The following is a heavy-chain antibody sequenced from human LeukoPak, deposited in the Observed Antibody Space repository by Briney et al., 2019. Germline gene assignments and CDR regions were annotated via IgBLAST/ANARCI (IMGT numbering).Heavy chain of an antibody. J-gene: IGHJ5*02. V-gene: IGHV4-59*01. Sequence: PSETLSLTCTVSGGSISSYYWSWIRQPPGKGLEWIGYIYYSGSTNYNPSLKSRVTISVDTSKNQFSLKLSSVTAADTGVYYCARDHGGVRIAARRVHNWFDPWGRGTLVSVCS. D-gene: IGHD6-6*01. CDR2: IYYSGST. CDR1: GGSISSYY. CDR3: ARDHGGVRIAARRVHNWFDP.